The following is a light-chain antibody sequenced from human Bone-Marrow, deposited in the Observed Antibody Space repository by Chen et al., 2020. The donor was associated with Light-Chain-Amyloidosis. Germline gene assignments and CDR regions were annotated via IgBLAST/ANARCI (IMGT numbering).Light chain of an antibody. CDR2: EVS. CDR3: SSYTSSSTLV. V-gene: IGLV2-14*01. J-gene: IGLJ1*01. CDR1: RSDVGGYTY. Sequence: QSALTQPASVSGPPGQSITIHCTGTRSDVGGYTYVSWYQQHPGKAPKLMIYEVSNRPSGVSNRFSGSKSGNTASLTISGLQAEDEADYYCSSYTSSSTLVFGTGTKVTVL.